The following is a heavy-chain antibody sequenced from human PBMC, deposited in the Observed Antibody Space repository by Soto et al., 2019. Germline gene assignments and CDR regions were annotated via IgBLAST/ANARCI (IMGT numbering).Heavy chain of an antibody. CDR2: IYPGDSDT. Sequence: EVQLVQSGAEVKKPGESLKISCKGSGYSFTTYWIGWVRQMPGKGLEWMGIIYPGDSDTKYSPSFQGQVTISADKSISTAYLQWSSLKASDTAMYYCARGERFTFGVGPSFDYWGQGTLVTVSS. J-gene: IGHJ4*02. CDR3: ARGERFTFGVGPSFDY. CDR1: GYSFTTYW. V-gene: IGHV5-51*01. D-gene: IGHD3-16*01.